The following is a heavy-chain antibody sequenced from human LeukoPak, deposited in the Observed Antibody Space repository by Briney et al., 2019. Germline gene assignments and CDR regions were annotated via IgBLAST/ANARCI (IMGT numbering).Heavy chain of an antibody. V-gene: IGHV1-18*01. CDR2: ISAYYGNT. D-gene: IGHD5-18*01. Sequence: ASVKVSCKASGYTFTTYAISWVRQAPGQGLEWMGWISAYYGNTTYAQKFQGRVTMTTDTSTSTAYVGLRSLRSDDTAVYYCARDPNAMVTSLFDYWGQGTLVTVSS. CDR1: GYTFTTYA. J-gene: IGHJ4*02. CDR3: ARDPNAMVTSLFDY.